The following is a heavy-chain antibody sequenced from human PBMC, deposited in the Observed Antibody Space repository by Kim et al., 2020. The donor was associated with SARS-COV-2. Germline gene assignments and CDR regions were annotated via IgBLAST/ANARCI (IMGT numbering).Heavy chain of an antibody. D-gene: IGHD5-12*01. CDR3: ARGKNPQRWLQFKIFDD. J-gene: IGHJ4*02. Sequence: SETLSLTCAVSGGPFSGYYWSWIRQPPGKGLEWIGEINHSGRTNYNPSLKSRVTISVDTSKNQFSLKLSSVTAADTAVYYCARGKNPQRWLQFKIFDDWGQGTLVTVTS. CDR2: INHSGRT. V-gene: IGHV4-34*01. CDR1: GGPFSGYY.